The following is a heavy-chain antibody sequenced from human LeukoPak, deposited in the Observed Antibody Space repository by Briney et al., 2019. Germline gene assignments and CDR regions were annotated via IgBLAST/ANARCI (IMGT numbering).Heavy chain of an antibody. J-gene: IGHJ5*01. V-gene: IGHV4-39*07. Sequence: SETLSLTCTVSGGSIISGTHFWGYIRQPPGEGLEWIASIYYTGDTCYNPSLKSRVTISIDTSKNQFSLKMISVTAADTAVYYCAGGGNSDSPEFDFWGQGTLVSVSS. CDR2: IYYTGDT. D-gene: IGHD4-23*01. CDR3: AGGGNSDSPEFDF. CDR1: GGSIISGTHF.